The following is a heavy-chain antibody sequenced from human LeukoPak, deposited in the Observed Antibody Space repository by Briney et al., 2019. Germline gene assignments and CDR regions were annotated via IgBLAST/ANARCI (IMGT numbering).Heavy chain of an antibody. Sequence: ASVKVSCKASGYTFSNYGITWVRQAPGQGLEWMGWITTDNGNTNYAQNLQGRVTMTTDTSTSTAYMGLRSLRSDDTAVYYCARGRGSTSRYWGQGTLVTVSS. V-gene: IGHV1-18*01. D-gene: IGHD5-12*01. CDR1: GYTFSNYG. CDR2: ITTDNGNT. J-gene: IGHJ4*02. CDR3: ARGRGSTSRY.